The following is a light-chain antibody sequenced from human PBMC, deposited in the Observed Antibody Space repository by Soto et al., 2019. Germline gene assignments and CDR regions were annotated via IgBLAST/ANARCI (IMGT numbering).Light chain of an antibody. CDR2: DVS. Sequence: QSALTQPASVSGSRGQSITISCTGTSSDVGAYECVSWYQQHPGKAPKLLIYDVSNRPSGVSTRFSGSKSGNTASLTISGLQAEDEGDYYCTSYTTRRLYVFGSGTKVTVL. J-gene: IGLJ1*01. CDR3: TSYTTRRLYV. CDR1: SSDVGAYEC. V-gene: IGLV2-14*03.